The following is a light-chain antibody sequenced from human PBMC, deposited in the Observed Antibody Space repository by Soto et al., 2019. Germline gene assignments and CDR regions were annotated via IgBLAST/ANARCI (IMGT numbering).Light chain of an antibody. CDR2: DAS. V-gene: IGKV1-5*01. CDR3: QQYNSYSRT. CDR1: QSISSW. J-gene: IGKJ1*01. Sequence: DIQMTQSPSTLSASVGDRVTITCRASQSISSWLAWYQQKPGKAPKLLIYDASSLESGVPSRFSGSGSGTEFTLTLSSLQPDDFATYYCQQYNSYSRTFGQGPKVEIK.